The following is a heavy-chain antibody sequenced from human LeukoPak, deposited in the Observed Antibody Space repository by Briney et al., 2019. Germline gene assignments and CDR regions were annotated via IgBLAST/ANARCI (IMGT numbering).Heavy chain of an antibody. J-gene: IGHJ4*02. V-gene: IGHV3-15*01. CDR3: TTERNYYDSSGYYLIEGIDY. CDR2: IKSKTDGGTT. D-gene: IGHD3-22*01. Sequence: GGSLRLSCAASGFTFSSFSMNWVRQAPGKGLEWVGRIKSKTDGGTTDYAAPVKGRFTISRDDSKNTLYLQMNSLKTEDTAVYYCTTERNYYDSSGYYLIEGIDYWGQGTLVTVSS. CDR1: GFTFSSFS.